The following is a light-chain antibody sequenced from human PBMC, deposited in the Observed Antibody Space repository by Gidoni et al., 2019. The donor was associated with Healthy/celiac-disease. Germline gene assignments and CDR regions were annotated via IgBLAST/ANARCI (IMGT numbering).Light chain of an antibody. Sequence: EIVMTQSPATLSVAPGERATLSCRASQSVSGSFAWYQQKPGQAPRLLIYGASTRATGIPARFSGSGSGTEFTLTISSLQSEDFAVYYCQQYNNWPETFXXXTKVEIK. J-gene: IGKJ1*01. CDR1: QSVSGS. CDR3: QQYNNWPET. CDR2: GAS. V-gene: IGKV3-15*01.